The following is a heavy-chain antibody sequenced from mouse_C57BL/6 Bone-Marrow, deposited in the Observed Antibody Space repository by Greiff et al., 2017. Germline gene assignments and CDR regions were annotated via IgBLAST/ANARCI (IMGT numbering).Heavy chain of an antibody. J-gene: IGHJ3*01. CDR1: AFHFSSYA. V-gene: IGHV5-4*01. Sequence: EVQGVESGGGLVHPARSLRLTCAVSAFHFSSYAMSWVRQTPDKRLEWVATISDGGSYTYSPDFVKGRFTISRDNAKNNLYLQMSHLKSEDTAMYYCARAAYWGQWALGTVS. CDR3: ARAAY. CDR2: ISDGGSYT.